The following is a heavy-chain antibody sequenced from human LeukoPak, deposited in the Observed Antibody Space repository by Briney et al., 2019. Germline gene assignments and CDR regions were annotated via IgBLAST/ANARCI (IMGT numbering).Heavy chain of an antibody. Sequence: GSLRLSCAASGFTFSPFGMKWVRQAPGKGLEFILFLSGSTTYIYYADSVKGRFTISRDNAKNSLYLQMNSLRAEDTAVYYCARDSHYYGSGSNKFDPWGQGTLVTVSS. J-gene: IGHJ5*02. CDR2: LSGSTTYI. CDR1: GFTFSPFG. V-gene: IGHV3-21*05. CDR3: ARDSHYYGSGSNKFDP. D-gene: IGHD3-10*01.